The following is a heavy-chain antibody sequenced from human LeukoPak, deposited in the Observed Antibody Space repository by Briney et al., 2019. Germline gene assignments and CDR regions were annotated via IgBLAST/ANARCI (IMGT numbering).Heavy chain of an antibody. CDR1: GYTFSSYA. V-gene: IGHV1-69*04. J-gene: IGHJ4*02. Sequence: SVKVSCKASGYTFSSYAISWVRQAPGQGLEWMGRIIPILGIANYAQKFQGRVTITADKSTSTAYMELSSLRSGDTAVYYCAIGESGDYGDYDGPSTLDYWGQGTLVTVSS. CDR3: AIGESGDYGDYDGPSTLDY. CDR2: IIPILGIA. D-gene: IGHD4-17*01.